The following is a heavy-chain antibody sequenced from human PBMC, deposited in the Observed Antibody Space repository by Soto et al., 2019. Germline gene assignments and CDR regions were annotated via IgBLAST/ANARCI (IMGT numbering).Heavy chain of an antibody. CDR3: AREGCSSKRCYTIEYGMDV. D-gene: IGHD2-2*02. CDR2: ISAYNGNT. CDR1: GYTFTSYG. Sequence: ASVKVSCKASGYTFTSYGISWVRQAPGQGLEWMGWISAYNGNTNYAQKLQGRVTMTTDTSTSTAYMELRSLRSDETAVYYCAREGCSSKRCYTIEYGMDVWGQGNTVTVT. V-gene: IGHV1-18*04. J-gene: IGHJ6*02.